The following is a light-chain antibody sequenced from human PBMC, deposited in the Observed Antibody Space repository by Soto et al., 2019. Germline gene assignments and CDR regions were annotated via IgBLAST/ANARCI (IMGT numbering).Light chain of an antibody. CDR1: SSDVGGYNY. V-gene: IGLV2-14*01. Sequence: QSALTQPASVSGSPGQSITISCTGTSSDVGGYNYVSWYQQHPGKAPKLMIYEVSNRPSGVSDRFSGSKSGNTASLTISGLQAEDEANYYCSSYRSGSTPWVFGGGTKL. J-gene: IGLJ3*02. CDR3: SSYRSGSTPWV. CDR2: EVS.